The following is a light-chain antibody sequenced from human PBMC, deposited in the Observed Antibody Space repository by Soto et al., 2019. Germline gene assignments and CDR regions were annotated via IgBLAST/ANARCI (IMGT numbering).Light chain of an antibody. Sequence: QPVLTQSPSASASLGASVKITCTLSSGHSNYAIAWHQQQPEKGPRYLMKLNSDGSHSKGDGIPDRFSGSSSGAERYLTISNLQSEDEADYYCQTWGTGIRVFGGGTQLTVL. J-gene: IGLJ7*01. CDR3: QTWGTGIRV. CDR1: SGHSNYA. V-gene: IGLV4-69*01. CDR2: LNSDGSH.